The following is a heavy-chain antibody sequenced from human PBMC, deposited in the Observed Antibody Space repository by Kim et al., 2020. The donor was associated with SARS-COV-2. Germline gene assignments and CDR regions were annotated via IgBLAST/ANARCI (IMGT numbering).Heavy chain of an antibody. CDR3: ARRETTVIDYYYYGMDV. CDR1: GFTFSSYS. V-gene: IGHV3-21*01. D-gene: IGHD4-17*01. CDR2: ISSSSSYI. J-gene: IGHJ6*02. Sequence: GGSLRLSCAASGFTFSSYSMNWVRQAPGKGLEWVSSISSSSSYIYYADSVKGRFTISRDNAKNSLYLQMNSLRAEDTAVYYCARRETTVIDYYYYGMDVWGQGTTVTVSS.